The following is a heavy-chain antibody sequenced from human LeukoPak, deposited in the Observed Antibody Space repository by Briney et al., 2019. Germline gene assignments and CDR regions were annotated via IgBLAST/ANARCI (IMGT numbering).Heavy chain of an antibody. D-gene: IGHD5-24*01. V-gene: IGHV4-59*01. CDR3: ARIQITQTYYYFDY. CDR1: GGSISSYY. CDR2: IYYSGST. Sequence: PSETLSLTCTVSGGSISSYYWSWIRQPPGKGLEWIGYIYYSGSTNYNPSLKSRVTISVDTSKNQFSLKLSSATAADTAVYYCARIQITQTYYYFDYWGQGTLVTVSS. J-gene: IGHJ4*02.